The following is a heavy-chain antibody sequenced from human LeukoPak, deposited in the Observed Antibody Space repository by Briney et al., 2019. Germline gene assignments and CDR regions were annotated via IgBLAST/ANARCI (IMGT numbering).Heavy chain of an antibody. D-gene: IGHD5-18*01. V-gene: IGHV4-34*01. CDR1: GGSFSDYP. CDR2: INHSGGT. J-gene: IGHJ6*03. CDR3: ARVGYRYSINDWSRTGLGAYPTKYYYYMGV. Sequence: SETLSLTCPVNGGSFSDYPWSWIRQPPGKELDWIGEINHSGGTNHNPSLMSRVIMPVHTPKNQFSLKASSVTAADTAVYYCARVGYRYSINDWSRTGLGAYPTKYYYYMGVWGKGTTVTVSS.